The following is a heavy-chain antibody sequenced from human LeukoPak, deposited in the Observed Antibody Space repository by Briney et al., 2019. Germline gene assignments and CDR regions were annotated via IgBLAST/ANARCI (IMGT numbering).Heavy chain of an antibody. J-gene: IGHJ4*02. CDR2: ISGSGGST. D-gene: IGHD3-22*01. Sequence: GGSLRLSCAASGFTFSSYAMSWVRQAPGKGLEWVSAISGSGGSTYYADSVKGRFTISRDNSKNTLYLQMNSLRAEDTAVYYCARVNPYDSSGYYQEANFDYWGQGTLVTVSS. V-gene: IGHV3-23*01. CDR3: ARVNPYDSSGYYQEANFDY. CDR1: GFTFSSYA.